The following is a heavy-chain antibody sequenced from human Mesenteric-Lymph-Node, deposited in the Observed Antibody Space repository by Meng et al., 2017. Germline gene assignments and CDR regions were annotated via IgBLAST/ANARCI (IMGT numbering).Heavy chain of an antibody. Sequence: GESLKISCAASGFTFSDYYMSWIRQAPGKGLEWVSYISSSGSTIYYADSVKGRFTISRDNSKNTLYLQMNSLRAEDTAVYYCARDNSYSSWRRRLYGMDVWGQGTTVTVSS. J-gene: IGHJ6*02. CDR3: ARDNSYSSWRRRLYGMDV. D-gene: IGHD6-13*01. CDR2: ISSSGSTI. CDR1: GFTFSDYY. V-gene: IGHV3-11*04.